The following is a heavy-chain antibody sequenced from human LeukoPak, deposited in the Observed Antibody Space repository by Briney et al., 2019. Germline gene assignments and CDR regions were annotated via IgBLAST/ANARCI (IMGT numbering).Heavy chain of an antibody. V-gene: IGHV4-38-2*01. CDR2: IYHSGST. Sequence: SETLSLTGAVSGYSISSGYYWGWIRQRPGKGLEWIGSIYHSGSTYYNPSLKSRVTISVDTSKNQFSLKLSSVTAADTAVYYCARQPDYSSGSPLVYWGQGTLVTVSS. CDR1: GYSISSGYY. D-gene: IGHD3-22*01. J-gene: IGHJ4*02. CDR3: ARQPDYSSGSPLVY.